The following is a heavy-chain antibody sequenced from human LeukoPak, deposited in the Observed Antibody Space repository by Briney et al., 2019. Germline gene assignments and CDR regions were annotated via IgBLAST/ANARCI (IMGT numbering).Heavy chain of an antibody. CDR2: IYYTGST. Sequence: SQTLSLTCTVSGGSISSGGYYWSWIRQHPGKGLEWIAYIYYTGSTYYNPSLKSRLTISVDTSKNHLSLRLSSTTAADTAVYYCARVPSVIDAFDIWGQGTMVTVSS. D-gene: IGHD2-21*01. CDR1: GGSISSGGYY. CDR3: ARVPSVIDAFDI. J-gene: IGHJ3*02. V-gene: IGHV4-31*03.